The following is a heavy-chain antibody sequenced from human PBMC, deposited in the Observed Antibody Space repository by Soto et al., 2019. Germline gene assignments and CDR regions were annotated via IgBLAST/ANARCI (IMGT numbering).Heavy chain of an antibody. CDR1: GGTFSSYA. CDR2: IIPIFGTA. J-gene: IGHJ4*02. CDR3: ARDQSRYSSSWYYFDY. D-gene: IGHD6-13*01. Sequence: QVQLVQSGAEVKKPGSSVKVSCKASGGTFSSYAVSWVRQAPGQGLEWMGGIIPIFGTANYAQKFQGRVTITADESTSTDYMELSGLRSEDTAVYYCARDQSRYSSSWYYFDYWGQGTLFTVSS. V-gene: IGHV1-69*12.